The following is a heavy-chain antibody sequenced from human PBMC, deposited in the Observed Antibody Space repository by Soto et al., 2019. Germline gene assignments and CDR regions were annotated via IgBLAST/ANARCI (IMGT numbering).Heavy chain of an antibody. D-gene: IGHD5-12*01. CDR1: GFSLSTSGVG. CDR2: IYWADDK. J-gene: IGHJ4*02. Sequence: QITLKESGPTLVKPTETLTLTCTFSGFSLSTSGVGVGWIRQPPGKALEWLALIYWADDKRYSPSLKSRLTIIKVTSINPVVLTMTNMDPVDARSSPCALRVGTGYVYSFDYWGQGTLVTVSS. CDR3: ALRVGTGYVYSFDY. V-gene: IGHV2-5*02.